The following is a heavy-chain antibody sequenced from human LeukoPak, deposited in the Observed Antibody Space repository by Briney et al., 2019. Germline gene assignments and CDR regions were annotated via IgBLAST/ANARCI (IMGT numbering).Heavy chain of an antibody. CDR2: IYHSGST. Sequence: PSETLSLTCAVSGYSISSGHYWGWIRQPPGKGLEWIGSIYHSGSTYYNPSLKSRVTISVDTSKNQFSLKLSSVTAADTAVYYCARLHQGNSDYWGQGTLVTVSS. V-gene: IGHV4-38-2*01. D-gene: IGHD2-2*01. CDR1: GYSISSGHY. CDR3: ARLHQGNSDY. J-gene: IGHJ4*02.